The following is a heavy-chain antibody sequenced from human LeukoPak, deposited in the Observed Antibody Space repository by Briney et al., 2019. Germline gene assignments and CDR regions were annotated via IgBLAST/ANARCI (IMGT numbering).Heavy chain of an antibody. J-gene: IGHJ5*02. CDR1: GFTFSSYA. V-gene: IGHV3-23*01. D-gene: IGHD3-22*01. CDR2: LSGSGGST. CDR3: AKSPHVQVLVYYLDP. Sequence: GGSLRLSCAASGFTFSSYAMSWVRQAPGKGLEWVSSLSGSGGSTHYADSVKGRFTISRDNSKNTLYLQMNSLRAEDTAVYYCAKSPHVQVLVYYLDPWGQGTLDTVSS.